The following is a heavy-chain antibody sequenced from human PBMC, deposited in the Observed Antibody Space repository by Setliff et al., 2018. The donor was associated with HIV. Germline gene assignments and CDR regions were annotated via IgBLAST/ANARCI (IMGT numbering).Heavy chain of an antibody. CDR3: ARDGLLVAGIRFDY. J-gene: IGHJ4*01. Sequence: ASVKVSCKASGGTFSSYAITWVRQAPGQGLEWMGGIIPAFGTANYAQKFQGSVTITTDESTSTAYMELSGLRSEDTAVYFCARDGLLVAGIRFDYWGQGTLVTVSS. CDR2: IIPAFGTA. V-gene: IGHV1-69*05. D-gene: IGHD6-19*01. CDR1: GGTFSSYA.